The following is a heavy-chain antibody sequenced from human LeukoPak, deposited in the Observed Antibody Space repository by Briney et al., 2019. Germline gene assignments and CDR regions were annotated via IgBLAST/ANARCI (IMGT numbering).Heavy chain of an antibody. Sequence: ASVKVSCKASGYTFTGYYMHWVRQAPGQGLEWMGRINPNSGGTNYAQKFQGRVTMTRDTSISTAYMELSRLRSEDTAVYYCARGTVRGYSYDCEWCYWGQGTLVTVSS. J-gene: IGHJ4*02. CDR2: INPNSGGT. CDR1: GYTFTGYY. V-gene: IGHV1-2*06. CDR3: ARGTVRGYSYDCEWCY. D-gene: IGHD5-18*01.